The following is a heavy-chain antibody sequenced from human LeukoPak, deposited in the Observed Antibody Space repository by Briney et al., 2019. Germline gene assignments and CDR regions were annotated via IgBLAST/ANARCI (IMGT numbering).Heavy chain of an antibody. Sequence: ASVKVSCKASGYTFTGYYMHWVRQAPGQGLEWMGWINPNSGGTNYAQKFQGRVTMTRDTSISTAYMELSRLRSDDTAVYYCAGIGIVVVPAATNYYYYGMDVWGQGTTVTVSS. CDR3: AGIGIVVVPAATNYYYYGMDV. CDR1: GYTFTGYY. V-gene: IGHV1-2*02. D-gene: IGHD2-2*01. J-gene: IGHJ6*02. CDR2: INPNSGGT.